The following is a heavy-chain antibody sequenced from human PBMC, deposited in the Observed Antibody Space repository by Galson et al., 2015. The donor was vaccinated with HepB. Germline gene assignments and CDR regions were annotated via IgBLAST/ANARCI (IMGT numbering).Heavy chain of an antibody. V-gene: IGHV3-33*01. CDR1: GFTFSSYG. D-gene: IGHD2-2*01. Sequence: SLRLSCAASGFTFSSYGMHWVRQAPGKGLEWVAVIWYDGSNKYYADSVKGRFTISRDNSKNTLYLQMNSLRAEDTAVYYCARDRHIVVVPAAPYYYYMDVWGKGTTVTVSS. CDR3: ARDRHIVVVPAAPYYYYMDV. CDR2: IWYDGSNK. J-gene: IGHJ6*03.